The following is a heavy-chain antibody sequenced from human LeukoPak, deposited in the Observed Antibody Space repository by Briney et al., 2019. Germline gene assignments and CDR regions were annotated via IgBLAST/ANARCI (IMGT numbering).Heavy chain of an antibody. Sequence: GGSLRLSCEGSGFTFSNYWMSWVRQAPGKGLEWVANIQQHGSETYYGDSVKGRFTISRDNAKNSLYLQMNSLRAEDTAVYYCARGYSGYEWDFDYWGQGTLATVSS. CDR1: GFTFSNYW. CDR3: ARGYSGYEWDFDY. V-gene: IGHV3-7*01. D-gene: IGHD5-12*01. J-gene: IGHJ4*02. CDR2: IQQHGSET.